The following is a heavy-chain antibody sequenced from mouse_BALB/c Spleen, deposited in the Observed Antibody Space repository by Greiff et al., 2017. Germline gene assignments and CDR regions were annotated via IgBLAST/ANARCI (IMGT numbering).Heavy chain of an antibody. D-gene: IGHD3-3*01. Sequence: VQLQQSGAELVKPGASVKLSCTASGFNIKDTYMHWVKQRPEQGLEWIGRIDPANGNTKYDPKFQGKATITADTSSNTAYLQLSSLTSEDTAVYYCARVGTEDYCDYWGQGTTLTVAS. J-gene: IGHJ2*01. CDR3: ARVGTEDYCDY. V-gene: IGHV14-3*02. CDR1: GFNIKDTY. CDR2: IDPANGNT.